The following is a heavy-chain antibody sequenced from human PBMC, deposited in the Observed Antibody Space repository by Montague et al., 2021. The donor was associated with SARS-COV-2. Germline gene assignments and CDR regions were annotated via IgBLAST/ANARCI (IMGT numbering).Heavy chain of an antibody. CDR1: GGSFGGYY. CDR2: VNHSGST. Sequence: ETLSLTCAVYGGSFGGYYWSWVRQPPGKGLEWIGEVNHSGSTNYNPSLKSRVTISVDTSKNQFSLKLSSVTAADTAVYYCAIPMVRGFSRAFDIWGQGTMVTVSS. J-gene: IGHJ3*02. V-gene: IGHV4-34*01. D-gene: IGHD3-10*01. CDR3: AIPMVRGFSRAFDI.